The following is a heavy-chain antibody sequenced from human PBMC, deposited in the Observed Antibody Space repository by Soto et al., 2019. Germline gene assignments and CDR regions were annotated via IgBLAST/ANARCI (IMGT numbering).Heavy chain of an antibody. CDR1: GFTFSSYS. CDR3: ARNGGVTSGGY. Sequence: EVQLVESGGGLVKPGGSLRLSCAASGFTFSSYSMNWVRQAPGKGLEWVSSISSSSSYIYYEDSVKGRFTISRDNAKNSLYLQMNSLRAEDTAVYYCARNGGVTSGGYWGQGTLVTVSS. CDR2: ISSSSSYI. D-gene: IGHD3-16*01. V-gene: IGHV3-21*01. J-gene: IGHJ4*02.